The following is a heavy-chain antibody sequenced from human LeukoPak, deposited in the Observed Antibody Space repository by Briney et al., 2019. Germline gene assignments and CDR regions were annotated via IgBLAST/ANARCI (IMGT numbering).Heavy chain of an antibody. CDR3: ASDYRPRDYYYGMDV. CDR2: IYYSGST. J-gene: IGHJ6*02. Sequence: SQTLSLTCTVSGVSISSGDYYWSWLRQPPGKGLEWIGYIYYSGSTYYNPSLKSRVTISVDTSKNQFSLKLSSVTAADTAVYYCASDYRPRDYYYGMDVWGQGTTVTVSS. D-gene: IGHD4-11*01. CDR1: GVSISSGDYY. V-gene: IGHV4-30-4*01.